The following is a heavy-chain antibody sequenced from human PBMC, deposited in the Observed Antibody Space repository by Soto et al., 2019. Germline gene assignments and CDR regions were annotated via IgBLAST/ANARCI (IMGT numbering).Heavy chain of an antibody. J-gene: IGHJ6*02. D-gene: IGHD2-15*01. V-gene: IGHV3-13*01. CDR1: GFTFSSYD. Sequence: GGSLRLSCAASGFTFSSYDMHWVRQATGKGLEWVSAIGTAGDTYYPGSVKGRFTISRENAKNSLYLQMNSLRAEDTAVYYCARDGRWLLGRAIYGMDVWGQGTTVTVSS. CDR3: ARDGRWLLGRAIYGMDV. CDR2: IGTAGDT.